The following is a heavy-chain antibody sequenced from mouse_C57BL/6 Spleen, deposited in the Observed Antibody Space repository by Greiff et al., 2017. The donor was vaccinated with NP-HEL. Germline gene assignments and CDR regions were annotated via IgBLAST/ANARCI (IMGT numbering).Heavy chain of an antibody. D-gene: IGHD1-1*01. V-gene: IGHV1-62-2*01. CDR1: GYTFTEYT. Sequence: QVHVKQSGAELVKPGASVKLSCKASGYTFTEYTIHWVKQRSGQGLEWIGWFYPGSGSIKYNEKFKDKATLTADKSSSTVYMELSSLTSEDSAVYFSARHEVHYGSSYDEYYFDYWGQGTTLTVSA. J-gene: IGHJ2*01. CDR3: ARHEVHYGSSYDEYYFDY. CDR2: FYPGSGSI.